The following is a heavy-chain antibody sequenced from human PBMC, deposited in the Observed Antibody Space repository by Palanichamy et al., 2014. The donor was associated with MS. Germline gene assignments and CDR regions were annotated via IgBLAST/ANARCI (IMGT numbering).Heavy chain of an antibody. V-gene: IGHV3-66*01. CDR1: GFIVSSNY. J-gene: IGHJ3*02. Sequence: EVQLVESGGGLVQPGGSLRLSCAASGFIVSSNYMSWVRQAPGKGLEWVSVIYSGGTTYYADSVKGRFTISRDNSKNTLYLQMNSLRAEDTAVYYCARSQGNTYYDSSGYYKDAFDIWGQGTMVTVSS. CDR2: IYSGGTT. CDR3: ARSQGNTYYDSSGYYKDAFDI. D-gene: IGHD3-22*01.